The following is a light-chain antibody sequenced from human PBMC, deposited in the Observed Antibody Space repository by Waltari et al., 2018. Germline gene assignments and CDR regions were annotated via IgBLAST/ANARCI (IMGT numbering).Light chain of an antibody. CDR1: RSDVGGYNL. J-gene: IGLJ1*01. CDR2: EGV. V-gene: IGLV2-23*03. CDR3: CSYAGGSTFV. Sequence: QSALTQPASVSGSPGQSITISCTGTRSDVGGYNLVSWYQQNPNKAPKLNIYEGVKLPLGVSNRFSGSKSGNTASLTISGLQAEDEADYYGCSYAGGSTFVFGTGTEVTVL.